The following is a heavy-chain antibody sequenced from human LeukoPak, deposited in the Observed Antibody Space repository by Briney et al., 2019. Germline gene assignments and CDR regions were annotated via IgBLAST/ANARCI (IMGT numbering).Heavy chain of an antibody. CDR3: AQFHGITGTTEPFDY. Sequence: SGPTLVNPTQTLTLTCTFSGFSLSTSGVGVGWIRQPPGKALEWPALIYWDDDKRYSPSPKSRLTITKDTSKNQVVLTMTNMDPVDTATYYCAQFHGITGTTEPFDYWGQGTLVTVSS. D-gene: IGHD1-20*01. V-gene: IGHV2-5*02. CDR2: IYWDDDK. J-gene: IGHJ4*02. CDR1: GFSLSTSGVG.